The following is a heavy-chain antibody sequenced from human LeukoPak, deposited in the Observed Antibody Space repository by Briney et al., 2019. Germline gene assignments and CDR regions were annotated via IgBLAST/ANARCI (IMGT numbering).Heavy chain of an antibody. V-gene: IGHV3-23*01. CDR3: ARELSEMATISPFDY. Sequence: PGGSRRVSCAASGLTCSSYAMSWVGQAAWQVLQSVSAISGSGGSPYYADSVKGRFTISRDNSKNTLYLQMNSLRAEDTAVYYCARELSEMATISPFDYWGQGTLVTVSS. J-gene: IGHJ4*02. CDR1: GLTCSSYA. D-gene: IGHD5-24*01. CDR2: ISGSGGSP.